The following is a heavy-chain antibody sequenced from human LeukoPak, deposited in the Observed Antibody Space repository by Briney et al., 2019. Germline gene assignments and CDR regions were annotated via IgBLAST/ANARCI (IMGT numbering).Heavy chain of an antibody. D-gene: IGHD2-8*01. CDR1: GFTFSSYA. CDR3: AKGGRVYARVGAFDI. J-gene: IGHJ3*02. CDR2: ISGSGGST. Sequence: GGSLRLSCAXSGFTFSSYAMSWVRQAPGEGLEWVSAISGSGGSTYYADSVKGRFTISRDNSKNTLYLQMNSLRAEDTAVYYCAKGGRVYARVGAFDIWGQGTMVTVSS. V-gene: IGHV3-23*01.